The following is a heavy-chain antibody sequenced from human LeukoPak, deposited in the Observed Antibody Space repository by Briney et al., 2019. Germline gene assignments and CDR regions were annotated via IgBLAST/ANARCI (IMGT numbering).Heavy chain of an antibody. D-gene: IGHD5-24*01. CDR1: GLSVRNNY. Sequence: GGSLRLSCAASGLSVRNNYMAWVRQAPGKGLEWVSVIYSGSTTMYADSVKGRFTISRDNSKNTLYLQLNSLRTEDTAVYFCATSRDGYIPDYWGQGTLVTVSS. V-gene: IGHV3-53*01. CDR2: IYSGSTT. J-gene: IGHJ4*02. CDR3: ATSRDGYIPDY.